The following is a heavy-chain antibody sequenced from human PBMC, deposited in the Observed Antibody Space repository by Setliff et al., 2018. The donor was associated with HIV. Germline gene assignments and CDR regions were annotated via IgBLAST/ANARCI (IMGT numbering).Heavy chain of an antibody. J-gene: IGHJ4*02. CDR3: AIYGGGIYY. V-gene: IGHV1-3*04. D-gene: IGHD1-26*01. CDR1: GYTFTSYA. Sequence: ASVKVSCKASGYTFTSYAMHWVRQAPGQRLEWMGWINTGKGNTKYSQNFQGRVTITRDTPASTAYMELRSLRPDDTAFYYCAIYGGGIYYWGQGTLVTVSS. CDR2: INTGKGNT.